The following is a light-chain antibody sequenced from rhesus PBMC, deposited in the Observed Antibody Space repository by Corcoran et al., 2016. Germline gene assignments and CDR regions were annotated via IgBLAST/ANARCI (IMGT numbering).Light chain of an antibody. J-gene: IGKJ1*01. CDR2: RAS. V-gene: IGKV1S9*01. Sequence: DIQMTQSPSSLSASVGDRVTITCQARQSLSNYLNWYQQKPGKIPKLLIYRASSLQSGIPSRFSGSGSGTDFTLTISSLQPEDFATYYCQQGYSYPWTFGQGTKVEIK. CDR3: QQGYSYPWT. CDR1: QSLSNY.